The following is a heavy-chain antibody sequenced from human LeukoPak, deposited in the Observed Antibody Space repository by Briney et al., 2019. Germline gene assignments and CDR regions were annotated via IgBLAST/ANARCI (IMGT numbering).Heavy chain of an antibody. CDR2: INHSGST. CDR1: AGSFCGYY. D-gene: IGHD6-19*01. Sequence: SETLSLTPAVHAGSFCGYYWSWICRPPGKGLEWIGEINHSGSTNYNPSLKSRVTISVDTSKNQFSLKLSSVTAADTAVCYCARWGSGWSYFDYWGQGTLVTVSS. J-gene: IGHJ4*02. CDR3: ARWGSGWSYFDY. V-gene: IGHV4-34*01.